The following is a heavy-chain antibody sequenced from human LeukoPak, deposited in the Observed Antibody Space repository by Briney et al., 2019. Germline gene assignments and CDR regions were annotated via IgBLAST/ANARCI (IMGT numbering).Heavy chain of an antibody. J-gene: IGHJ4*02. Sequence: PGGSLRLSCAASGFTFSSYWMSWVRQAPGKGLEWVANIKQDGSEKYYVDSVKGRFTISRDNAKNSLYLQMNSLRAEDTAVYYCAREEVGIVATKAYTLWGQGTLVTVSS. V-gene: IGHV3-7*01. CDR3: AREEVGIVATKAYTL. CDR2: IKQDGSEK. D-gene: IGHD5-12*01. CDR1: GFTFSSYW.